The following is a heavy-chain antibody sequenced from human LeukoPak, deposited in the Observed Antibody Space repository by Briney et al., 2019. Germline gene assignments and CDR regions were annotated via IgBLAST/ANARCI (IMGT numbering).Heavy chain of an antibody. J-gene: IGHJ5*02. V-gene: IGHV3-66*01. Sequence: PGGSLRLSCAASGFTVSSNYMSWVRQAPGKGLEWVSVIYSGGSTYYADSVRGRFTISRDNSKNTLYLQMNSLRAEDTAVYYCARDLLGYCSGGSCYSYESWGQGTLVTVSS. CDR3: ARDLLGYCSGGSCYSYES. CDR2: IYSGGST. CDR1: GFTVSSNY. D-gene: IGHD2-15*01.